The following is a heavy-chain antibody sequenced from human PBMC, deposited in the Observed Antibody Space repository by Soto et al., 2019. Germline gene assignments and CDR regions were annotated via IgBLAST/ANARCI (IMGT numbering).Heavy chain of an antibody. CDR3: AKDNCISTSCYRLYNWFDP. CDR1: GFTFSSYG. D-gene: IGHD2-2*01. CDR2: ISYDGSNK. Sequence: QVQLVESGGGVVQPGRSLRLSCASSGFTFSSYGKHWVRQAPGKELEWMTVISYDGSNKYYADSVKGRFTISRDNSKNTLYLQMNSLRAEDTAVYYSAKDNCISTSCYRLYNWFDPWGQGTLVTVSS. J-gene: IGHJ5*02. V-gene: IGHV3-30*18.